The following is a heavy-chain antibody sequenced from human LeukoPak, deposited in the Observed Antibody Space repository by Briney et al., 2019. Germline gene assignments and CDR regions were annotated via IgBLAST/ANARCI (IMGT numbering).Heavy chain of an antibody. V-gene: IGHV3-9*01. CDR1: GFTFDDYA. J-gene: IGHJ4*02. D-gene: IGHD3-22*01. CDR3: AQVQNYYDSSGYYDY. CDR2: ISWNSGSI. Sequence: GGSLRLSCAASGFTFDDYAMHWVRQAPGKVLEWVSGISWNSGSIVYADSVKGRFTISRDNAKNSLYLQMNSLRAEDTALYYCAQVQNYYDSSGYYDYWGQGTLVTVSS.